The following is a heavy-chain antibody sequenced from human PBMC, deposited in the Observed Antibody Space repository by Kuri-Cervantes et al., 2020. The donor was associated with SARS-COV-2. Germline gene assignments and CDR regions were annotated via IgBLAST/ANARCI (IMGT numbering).Heavy chain of an antibody. Sequence: ASVKVSCKASGYTFTGYYMHWVRQAPGQGLEWMGWINPNSGGTNYAQKFQGWVTMTRDTSISTAYMELSRLSSDDTAVYYCARDRHPRRRYCSSTSCYGDYYYYGMDVWGQGTTVTVSS. CDR2: INPNSGGT. J-gene: IGHJ6*02. CDR3: ARDRHPRRRYCSSTSCYGDYYYYGMDV. V-gene: IGHV1-2*04. CDR1: GYTFTGYY. D-gene: IGHD2-2*01.